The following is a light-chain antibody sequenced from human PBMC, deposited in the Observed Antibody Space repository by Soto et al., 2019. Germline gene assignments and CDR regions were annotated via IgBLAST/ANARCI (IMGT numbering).Light chain of an antibody. CDR2: GAS. CDR3: QQYGISLLT. V-gene: IGKV3-20*01. CDR1: QSVSSSY. J-gene: IGKJ4*01. Sequence: EIVLTQSPGTLSLSPGERATLSCRASQSVSSSYLAWYQQKPGQAPSLLIYGASSRATGIPDRFSGSGSGTDFTLTISRLEPEDFAVYYCQQYGISLLTFDGGTKVEIK.